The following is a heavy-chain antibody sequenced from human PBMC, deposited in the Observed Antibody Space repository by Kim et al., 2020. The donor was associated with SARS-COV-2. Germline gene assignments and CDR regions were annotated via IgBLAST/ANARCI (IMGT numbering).Heavy chain of an antibody. J-gene: IGHJ4*02. V-gene: IGHV4-4*07. Sequence: NYTPSRKSRVTMSVETSKNQFSLKLSSVTAADTAVYYCARVSSGWYTNFDYWGQGTLVTVSS. CDR3: ARVSSGWYTNFDY. D-gene: IGHD6-19*01.